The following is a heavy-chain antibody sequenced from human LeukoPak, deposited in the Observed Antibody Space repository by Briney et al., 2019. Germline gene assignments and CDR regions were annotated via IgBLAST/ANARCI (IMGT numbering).Heavy chain of an antibody. CDR1: GFTFSSYA. Sequence: TGGSLRLSCAASGFTFSSYAMSWVRQAPGKGLEWVSAISGSGGSTYYADSVKGRFTISRDNSKNTLYLQMNSLRAEDTAVYYCAKDSADPPTYCSSTSCYPVGAFDIWGQGTMVTVSS. D-gene: IGHD2-2*01. J-gene: IGHJ3*02. CDR3: AKDSADPPTYCSSTSCYPVGAFDI. CDR2: ISGSGGST. V-gene: IGHV3-23*01.